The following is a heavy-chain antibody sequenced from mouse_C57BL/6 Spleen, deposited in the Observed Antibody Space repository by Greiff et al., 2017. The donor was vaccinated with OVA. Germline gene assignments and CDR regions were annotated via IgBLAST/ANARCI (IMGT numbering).Heavy chain of an antibody. CDR2: INPNNGGT. CDR1: GYTFTDYY. CDR3: ARKTTVVAERYFDY. D-gene: IGHD1-1*01. Sequence: EVQLQQSGPELVKPGASVKISCKASGYTFTDYYMNWVKQSHGKSLEWIGDINPNNGGTSYNQKFKGKATLTVDKSSSTAYMELRSLTSEDSAVYYCARKTTVVAERYFDYWGQGTTLTVSS. V-gene: IGHV1-26*01. J-gene: IGHJ2*01.